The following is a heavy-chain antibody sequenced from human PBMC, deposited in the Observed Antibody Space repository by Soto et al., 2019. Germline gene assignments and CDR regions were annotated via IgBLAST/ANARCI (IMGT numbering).Heavy chain of an antibody. J-gene: IGHJ4*02. D-gene: IGHD5-12*01. V-gene: IGHV1-3*05. CDR1: GYTFTNYA. CDR2: INAGNGNT. Sequence: QVQLVQSGAEEKKPGASVKVSCKASGYTFTNYAMHWVRQAPGQRLEWMGWINAGNGNTKYSQKFQGRVTITRDTSASTANRELSSLRSEDTAVYHCARVSGYSLPDYWGQGTLVTVSS. CDR3: ARVSGYSLPDY.